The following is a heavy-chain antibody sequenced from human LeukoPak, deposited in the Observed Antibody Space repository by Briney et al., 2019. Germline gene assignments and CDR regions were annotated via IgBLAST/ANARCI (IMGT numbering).Heavy chain of an antibody. D-gene: IGHD3-10*01. V-gene: IGHV3-74*01. CDR2: IISDGSTT. CDR3: TRDPARAGGEILDY. Sequence: PWWSLTLSCAGCGITFSSYAMSCVRPAPGKGLVWIFRIISDGSTTDYADSVKGRFTISRDNAKNTLYLQIISLRDEDTAMYYCTRDPARAGGEILDYWGQGTLVTVSS. J-gene: IGHJ4*02. CDR1: GITFSSYA.